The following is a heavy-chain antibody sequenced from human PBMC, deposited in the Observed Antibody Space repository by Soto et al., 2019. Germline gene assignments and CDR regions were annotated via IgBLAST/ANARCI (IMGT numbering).Heavy chain of an antibody. CDR1: GFSLSTSGVG. D-gene: IGHD4-17*01. Sequence: QITLKESGPTLVKPTQTLTLTCTFSGFSLSTSGVGVGWIRQPPGKALEWLALIYWNDDKRYSPSLKSRLTITKDTSKNQVVLTMTNMDPVDTATYDCAHRDNGDYAGCFDYWGQGTLVTVSS. V-gene: IGHV2-5*01. CDR2: IYWNDDK. J-gene: IGHJ4*02. CDR3: AHRDNGDYAGCFDY.